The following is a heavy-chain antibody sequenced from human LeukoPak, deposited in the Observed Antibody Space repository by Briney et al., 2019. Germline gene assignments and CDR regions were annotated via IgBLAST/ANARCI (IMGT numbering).Heavy chain of an antibody. CDR3: ARGGWYPESFQH. V-gene: IGHV4-59*01. Sequence: ASETLSLTCTVSGGSISSYYWNWIGQPPGKGLEGIGYIYYSGSTNYNPSLKSRVTISVDTSKNQFSLKLSSVTAADTAVYYCARGGWYPESFQHWGQGALVTVSS. D-gene: IGHD6-19*01. CDR1: GGSISSYY. J-gene: IGHJ1*01. CDR2: IYYSGST.